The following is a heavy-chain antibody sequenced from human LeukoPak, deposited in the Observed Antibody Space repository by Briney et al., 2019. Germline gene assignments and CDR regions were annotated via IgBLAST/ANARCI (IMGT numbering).Heavy chain of an antibody. Sequence: SETLSLTCTVSGGSISSYYWSWIRKPPGKGLEWIGYIYYSGSTNYNPSLKSRVTISVDTSKNQFSLKLSSVTAADTAVYYCARAGIYGSGSSTYYYGMDVWGQGTTVTVSS. CDR1: GGSISSYY. D-gene: IGHD3-10*01. CDR3: ARAGIYGSGSSTYYYGMDV. V-gene: IGHV4-59*01. J-gene: IGHJ6*02. CDR2: IYYSGST.